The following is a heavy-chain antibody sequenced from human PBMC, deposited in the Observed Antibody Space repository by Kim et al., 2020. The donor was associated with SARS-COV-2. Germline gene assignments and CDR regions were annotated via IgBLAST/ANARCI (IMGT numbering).Heavy chain of an antibody. Sequence: GGSLRLSCAASGFSFRSHSMNWVRQAPGKGLEWVSSISNSGNYKYYPDSLRGRFTISRDNAKNSLYLQMNSLRAEDTAVYYCARDWVAGKYYNVLTGWPNDPFDVWGQGTMVTVSS. CDR3: ARDWVAGKYYNVLTGWPNDPFDV. V-gene: IGHV3-21*01. CDR2: ISNSGNYK. CDR1: GFSFRSHS. D-gene: IGHD3-9*01. J-gene: IGHJ3*01.